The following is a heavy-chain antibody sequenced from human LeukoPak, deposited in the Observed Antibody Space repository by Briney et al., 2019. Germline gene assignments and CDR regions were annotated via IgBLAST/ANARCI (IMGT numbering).Heavy chain of an antibody. D-gene: IGHD4-17*01. CDR1: GFTFGNYV. V-gene: IGHV3-23*01. CDR3: AKSDYGDYGWFDP. CDR2: ISGGGGST. Sequence: GGSLRLSCAASGFTFGNYVMGWVRQASGKGLEWVSAISGGGGSTYYADSVKGRSTISRDNSKNTLYLQMNSLRAEDTAVYYCAKSDYGDYGWFDPWGQGTLVTVSS. J-gene: IGHJ5*02.